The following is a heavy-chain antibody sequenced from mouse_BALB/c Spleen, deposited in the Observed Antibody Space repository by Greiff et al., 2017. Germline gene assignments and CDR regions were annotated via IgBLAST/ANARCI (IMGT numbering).Heavy chain of an antibody. J-gene: IGHJ1*01. Sequence: VNLVESGPGLVAPSQSLSITCTVSGFSLTGYGVNWVRQPPGKGLEWLGMIWGDGSTDYNSALKSRLSISKDNSKSQVFLKMNSLQTDDTARYYCAREGGSSYRGFDVWGAGTTVTVSS. CDR3: AREGGSSYRGFDV. CDR2: IWGDGST. D-gene: IGHD1-1*01. V-gene: IGHV2-6-7*01. CDR1: GFSLTGYG.